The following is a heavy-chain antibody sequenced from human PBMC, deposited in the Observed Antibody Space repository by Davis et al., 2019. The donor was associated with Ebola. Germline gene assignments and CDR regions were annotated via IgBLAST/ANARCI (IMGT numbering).Heavy chain of an antibody. Sequence: ASVKVSCKTSGYMFNDYGITWVRQAPGQGLLWLGWISAFTGDTDYAPEVQDRVPLTIDKSTKTAYMELRSLREDDTALYYCARDVMTYCSSRSCIYDHWGQGTAVSVSS. CDR3: ARDVMTYCSSRSCIYDH. V-gene: IGHV1-18*01. CDR1: GYMFNDYG. CDR2: ISAFTGDT. J-gene: IGHJ4*02. D-gene: IGHD2-2*01.